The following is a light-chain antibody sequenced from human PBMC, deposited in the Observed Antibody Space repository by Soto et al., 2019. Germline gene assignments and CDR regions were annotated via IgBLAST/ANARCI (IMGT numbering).Light chain of an antibody. J-gene: IGLJ1*01. Sequence: VLTQPPSASGTPGQRVTISCSGSSSNIGHNYVSWYQQVPGSTPKLLIYRSDQRPSGVPDRFSGSKSGTSASLAIGGLRSEDEADYYCASWDDSLTGFVFGTGTKVTVL. V-gene: IGLV1-47*01. CDR1: SSNIGHNY. CDR3: ASWDDSLTGFV. CDR2: RSD.